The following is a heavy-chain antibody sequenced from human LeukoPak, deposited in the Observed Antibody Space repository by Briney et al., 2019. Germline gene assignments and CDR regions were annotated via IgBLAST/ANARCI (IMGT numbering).Heavy chain of an antibody. CDR1: GFTFSSYW. D-gene: IGHD2-2*01. V-gene: IGHV3-74*01. J-gene: IGHJ4*02. CDR2: INSDGSST. CDR3: AKGLPAAIGFDY. Sequence: GGSLRLSCAASGFTFSSYWMHWVRQAPGKGLVWVSRINSDGSSTSYADSVKGRFTISRDNSKNTLYLQMNSLRAEDTAVYYCAKGLPAAIGFDYWGQGTLVTVSS.